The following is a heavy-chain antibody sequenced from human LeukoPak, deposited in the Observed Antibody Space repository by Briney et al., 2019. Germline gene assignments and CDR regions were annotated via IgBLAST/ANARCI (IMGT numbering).Heavy chain of an antibody. J-gene: IGHJ4*02. CDR3: SGGRDYYDNSGVDY. Sequence: GASVKVSCKASGYSFIANYIHWVRQAPGQGLEWMGWINPNSGGTNHAQKFQGRVTMTRDTSITTAYMDLSGLRSDDTAVYYCSGGRDYYDNSGVDYWGQGTLVTVSS. CDR1: GYSFIANY. CDR2: INPNSGGT. D-gene: IGHD3-22*01. V-gene: IGHV1-2*02.